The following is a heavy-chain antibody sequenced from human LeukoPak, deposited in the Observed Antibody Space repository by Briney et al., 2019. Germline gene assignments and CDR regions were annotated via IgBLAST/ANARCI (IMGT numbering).Heavy chain of an antibody. CDR1: GGSISGYY. V-gene: IGHV4-59*01. CDR3: ARDNHSGYYYDSSGYYDY. D-gene: IGHD3-22*01. Sequence: SETLSLTCTVSGGSISGYYWSWIRQPPGKGLEWIGYIYYSGSTNYNPSLKSRVTISVDTSKNQFSLKLSSVTAADTAVYYCARDNHSGYYYDSSGYYDYWGQGTLVTVSS. J-gene: IGHJ4*02. CDR2: IYYSGST.